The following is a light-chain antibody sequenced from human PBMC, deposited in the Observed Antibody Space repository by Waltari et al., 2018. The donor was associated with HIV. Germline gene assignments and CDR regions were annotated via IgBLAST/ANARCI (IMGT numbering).Light chain of an antibody. Sequence: QSVLTQPPSASGTPGQRVTISCSGSSSNIGSNTVNWYQQLPGTAPKLLIDCNHPLPSGVPDLFSDSKSGTSASLSISGLQSEDESDYYCASWDDSLNGLVFGGGTKLTVL. J-gene: IGLJ3*02. CDR1: SSNIGSNT. CDR3: ASWDDSLNGLV. V-gene: IGLV1-44*01. CDR2: CNH.